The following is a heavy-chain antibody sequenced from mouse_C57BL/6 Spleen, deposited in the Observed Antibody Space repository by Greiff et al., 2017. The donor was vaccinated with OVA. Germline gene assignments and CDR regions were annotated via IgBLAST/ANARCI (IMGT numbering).Heavy chain of an antibody. CDR3: ARSSPVVEGAMDY. Sequence: VQLQESGAELARPGASVKLSCKASGYTFTSYGISWVKQRTGQGLEWIGEIYPRSGNTYYNEKFKGKATLTADKSSSTAYMELRSLTSEDSAVYFCARSSPVVEGAMDYWGQGTSVTVSS. CDR2: IYPRSGNT. V-gene: IGHV1-81*01. CDR1: GYTFTSYG. J-gene: IGHJ4*01. D-gene: IGHD1-1*01.